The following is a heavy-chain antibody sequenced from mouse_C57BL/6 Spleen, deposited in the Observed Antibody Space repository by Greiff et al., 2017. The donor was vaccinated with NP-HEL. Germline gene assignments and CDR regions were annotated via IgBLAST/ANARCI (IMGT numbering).Heavy chain of an antibody. V-gene: IGHV3-6*01. J-gene: IGHJ4*01. CDR2: ISYDGSN. D-gene: IGHD2-1*01. Sequence: EVQLQESGPGLVKPSQSLSLTCSVTGYSITSGYYWNWIRQFPGNKLEWMGYISYDGSNNYNPSLKNRISITRDTSKNQVFLKLNSVTTEDTATYYCARDVGNYVFNMDCWGQGTSVTVSS. CDR3: ARDVGNYVFNMDC. CDR1: GYSITSGYY.